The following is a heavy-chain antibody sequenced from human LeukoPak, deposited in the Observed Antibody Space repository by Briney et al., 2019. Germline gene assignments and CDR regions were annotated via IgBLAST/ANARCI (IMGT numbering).Heavy chain of an antibody. CDR2: ISAYNGNT. Sequence: GASVKVSCKASGGTFSSYAISWVRQAPGQGLEWMGWISAYNGNTNYAQKLQGRVTMTTDTSTSTAYMELRSLRSDDTAVYYCVIRIFGVVTVGDYMDVWGKGTTVTVSS. CDR1: GGTFSSYA. V-gene: IGHV1-18*01. CDR3: VIRIFGVVTVGDYMDV. J-gene: IGHJ6*03. D-gene: IGHD3-3*01.